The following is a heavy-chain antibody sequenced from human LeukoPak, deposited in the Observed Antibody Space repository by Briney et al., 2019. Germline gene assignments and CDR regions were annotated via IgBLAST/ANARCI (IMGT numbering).Heavy chain of an antibody. CDR3: ARDRRDTSMVWDY. Sequence: SETLSLTCTVSGGSISSYYWSWIRQPPGKGLEWIGYIYYSGHTNYNPSLKSRVTISVDTSKNQFSLKMRSVTAADTAVYYCARDRRDTSMVWDYWGQGTLVTVSS. D-gene: IGHD5-18*01. J-gene: IGHJ4*02. CDR1: GGSISSYY. V-gene: IGHV4-59*01. CDR2: IYYSGHT.